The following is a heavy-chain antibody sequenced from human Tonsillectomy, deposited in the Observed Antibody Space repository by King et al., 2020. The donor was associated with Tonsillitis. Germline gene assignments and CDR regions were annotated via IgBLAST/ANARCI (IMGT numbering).Heavy chain of an antibody. Sequence: VQLVQSGAEVKKAGESLKISCKGSGYTFTSFWIGWVRQMPGKGLEWMGIIYSGDSDTRYRPSFQGQVTIPADKSSSTAYLQWSRQKASETAMYYCARRDGAGTVDYWGQGTLVTVSS. CDR3: ARRDGAGTVDY. J-gene: IGHJ4*02. CDR2: IYSGDSDT. D-gene: IGHD6-19*01. V-gene: IGHV5-51*01. CDR1: GYTFTSFW.